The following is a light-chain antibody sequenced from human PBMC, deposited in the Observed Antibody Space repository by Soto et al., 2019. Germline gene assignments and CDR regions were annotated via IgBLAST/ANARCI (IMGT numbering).Light chain of an antibody. CDR1: QSILHSPNNKNF. J-gene: IGKJ2*01. CDR2: WAS. Sequence: DFVMTQSPDSLAVSLGEKATINCKSSQSILHSPNNKNFLAWYQQKPGQSPKLLISWASTRESGVPDRFSGSGSGTDFTLTITSLQAEDAAVYYCQQYNNWPPYTFGQGTKLEIK. CDR3: QQYNNWPPYT. V-gene: IGKV4-1*01.